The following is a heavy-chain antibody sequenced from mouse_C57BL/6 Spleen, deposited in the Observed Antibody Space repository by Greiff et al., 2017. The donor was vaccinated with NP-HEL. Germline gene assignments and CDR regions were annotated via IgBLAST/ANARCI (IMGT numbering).Heavy chain of an antibody. CDR2: IDPSDSYT. J-gene: IGHJ3*01. CDR3: ARYYGNYGFAY. V-gene: IGHV1-50*01. CDR1: GYTFTSYW. D-gene: IGHD2-1*01. Sequence: QVQLQQPGAELVKPGASVKLSCKASGYTFTSYWMQWVEQRPGQGLEWIGEIDPSDSYTNYNQKFKGKATLTVDTSSSTAYMQLSSLTSEDSAVYYCARYYGNYGFAYWGQGTLVTVSA.